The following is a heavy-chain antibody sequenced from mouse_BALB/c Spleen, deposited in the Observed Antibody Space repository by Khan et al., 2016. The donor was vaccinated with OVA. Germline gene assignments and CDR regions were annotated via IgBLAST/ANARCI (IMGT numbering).Heavy chain of an antibody. D-gene: IGHD1-1*01. Sequence: QVQLKQSGAELAKPGASVKMSCKASGYTFINYWILWVKQRPGQGLEWIGYITPSTAYTEYNQNFKDKATLTADKSSRTAYMQLSSLTSEDSAVYDCARRGLRWDFDYWGQGTTLTVSS. CDR2: ITPSTAYT. CDR1: GYTFINYW. J-gene: IGHJ2*01. CDR3: ARRGLRWDFDY. V-gene: IGHV1-7*01.